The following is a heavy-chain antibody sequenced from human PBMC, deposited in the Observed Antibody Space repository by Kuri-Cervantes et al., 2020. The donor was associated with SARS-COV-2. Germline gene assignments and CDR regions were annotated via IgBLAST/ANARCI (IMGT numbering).Heavy chain of an antibody. D-gene: IGHD7-27*01. CDR1: GFTFSCYA. CDR2: ISYDGSNK. V-gene: IGHV3-30*04. J-gene: IGHJ3*02. CDR3: ARDGDDLTGERAFDI. Sequence: GGSLRLSCAASGFTFSCYAMHWIRQAQGKGLEWVAVISYDGSNKYYADSVKGRFTISRGNSKNTRYLQMNSPRAEDTAVYYCARDGDDLTGERAFDIWGQGTMVTVSS.